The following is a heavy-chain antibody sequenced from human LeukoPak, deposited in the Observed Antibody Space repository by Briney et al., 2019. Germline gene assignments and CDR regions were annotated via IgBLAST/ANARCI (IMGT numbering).Heavy chain of an antibody. J-gene: IGHJ4*02. CDR1: GYTFTSYY. CDR3: ARVGDTAYFDY. V-gene: IGHV1-46*01. D-gene: IGHD5-18*01. CDR2: INPSGGST. Sequence: ASVKASCKASGYTFTSYYMHWVRQAPGQGLEWMGIINPSGGSTSYAQEFQGRVTMTRDTSTSTVYMELSSLRSEDTAVYYCARVGDTAYFDYWGQGTLVTVSS.